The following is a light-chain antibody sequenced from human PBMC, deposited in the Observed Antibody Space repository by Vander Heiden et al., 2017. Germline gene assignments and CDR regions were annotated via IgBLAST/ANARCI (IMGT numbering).Light chain of an antibody. CDR2: DAS. V-gene: IGKV1-33*01. CDR3: QQYDNLPIT. J-gene: IGKJ5*01. Sequence: DIQITKSLSSLSASVRARLTPPCQASQDISNYLNWYQQKPGKAPKLLIYDASNLETGVPARFSGSGSGTDFTFTISGLQPEGIATYYWQQYDNLPITFGEGTQLEIK. CDR1: QDISNY.